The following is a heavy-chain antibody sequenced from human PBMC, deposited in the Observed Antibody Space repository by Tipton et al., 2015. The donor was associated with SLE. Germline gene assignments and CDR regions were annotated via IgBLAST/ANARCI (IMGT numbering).Heavy chain of an antibody. Sequence: SLRLSCAASGFTFSSYEMNWVRQAPGKGLEWVSYISSSGSTIYYADSVKGRFTISRDNAKNSLYLQMNSLRAEGTAVYYCARDLEETGDFPNAFDIWGQGTMVTVSS. CDR2: ISSSGSTI. CDR3: ARDLEETGDFPNAFDI. J-gene: IGHJ3*02. CDR1: GFTFSSYE. D-gene: IGHD7-27*01. V-gene: IGHV3-48*03.